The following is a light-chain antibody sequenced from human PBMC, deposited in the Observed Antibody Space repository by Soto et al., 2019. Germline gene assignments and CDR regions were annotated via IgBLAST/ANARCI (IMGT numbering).Light chain of an antibody. V-gene: IGLV2-14*01. CDR3: SSDTSSSTLV. J-gene: IGLJ1*01. CDR2: EVS. Sequence: QSALTQPASVSGSPGQSITISCTGTSSDVGGYHYVSWYQHHPGKAPKLMIYEVSNRPSGVSDRFSGSKSGNTASLTISGLQAEDEADYYCSSDTSSSTLVFGTGTKLTVL. CDR1: SSDVGGYHY.